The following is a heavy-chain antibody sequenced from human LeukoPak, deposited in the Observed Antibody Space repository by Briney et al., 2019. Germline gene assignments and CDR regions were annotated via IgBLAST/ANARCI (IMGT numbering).Heavy chain of an antibody. CDR3: ARPRDNVEMAKNPFDY. Sequence: GGSLRLSCAASGFTFSSYSMNWVRQAPGKGLEWVSSISSSSSYIYYADSVKGRFTISRDNAKNSLYLQMNSLRAEDTAVYYGARPRDNVEMAKNPFDYWGQGTLVTVSS. V-gene: IGHV3-21*01. CDR1: GFTFSSYS. J-gene: IGHJ4*02. D-gene: IGHD5-24*01. CDR2: ISSSSSYI.